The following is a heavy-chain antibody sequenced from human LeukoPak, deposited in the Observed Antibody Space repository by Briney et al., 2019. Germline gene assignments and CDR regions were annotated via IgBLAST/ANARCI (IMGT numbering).Heavy chain of an antibody. D-gene: IGHD6-6*01. V-gene: IGHV3-64*01. CDR1: GFTFSSYA. CDR3: ARVRGPKYSMDV. J-gene: IGHJ6*02. Sequence: PGGSLRLSCAASGFTFSSYAMHWVRQAPGKGLEYVSAISSNGGSTYYANSVKGRFTISRDNSKNTLYLQMGSLRAEDMAVYYCARVRGPKYSMDVWGQGTTVTVSS. CDR2: ISSNGGST.